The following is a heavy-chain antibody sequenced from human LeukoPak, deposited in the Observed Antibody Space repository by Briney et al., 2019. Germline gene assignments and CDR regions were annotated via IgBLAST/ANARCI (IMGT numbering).Heavy chain of an antibody. D-gene: IGHD4-11*01. CDR1: GFTFSSYA. Sequence: GRSLRLSCAASGFTFSSYAMHWVRQAPGKGLEWVAVISYDGSNKYYADSVKGRFTISRDNSKNTLYLQMNSLRAEDTAVYYCARGRTTVRYFDLWGRGTLVTVSS. CDR3: ARGRTTVRYFDL. J-gene: IGHJ2*01. CDR2: ISYDGSNK. V-gene: IGHV3-30-3*01.